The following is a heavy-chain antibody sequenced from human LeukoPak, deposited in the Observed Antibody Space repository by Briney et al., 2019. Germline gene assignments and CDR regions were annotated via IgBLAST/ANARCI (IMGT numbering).Heavy chain of an antibody. Sequence: PSQTLSLTCTVSGGSISSGGYYWSWIRQPPGKGLEWIGEINHSGSTNYNPSLKSRVTISVDTSKNQFSLKLSSVTAADTAVYYCARGLAAAFDYWGQGTLVTVSS. CDR2: INHSGST. D-gene: IGHD6-13*01. CDR1: GGSISSGGYY. J-gene: IGHJ4*02. CDR3: ARGLAAAFDY. V-gene: IGHV4-30-2*01.